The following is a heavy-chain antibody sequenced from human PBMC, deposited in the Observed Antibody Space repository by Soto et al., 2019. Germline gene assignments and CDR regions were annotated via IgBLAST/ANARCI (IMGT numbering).Heavy chain of an antibody. D-gene: IGHD3-3*01. J-gene: IGHJ5*02. CDR2: IYYSGST. V-gene: IGHV4-39*01. CDR3: ARHSSSITIFGVAHNWFDP. Sequence: SGTPSLSCTFCGGSVSSSSYYWGWIRQPPGKGLEWIGSIYYSGSTYYNPSLKSRVTISVDTSKNQFSLKLSSVTAADTAVYYCARHSSSITIFGVAHNWFDPWGRGTLVTVSS. CDR1: GGSVSSSSYY.